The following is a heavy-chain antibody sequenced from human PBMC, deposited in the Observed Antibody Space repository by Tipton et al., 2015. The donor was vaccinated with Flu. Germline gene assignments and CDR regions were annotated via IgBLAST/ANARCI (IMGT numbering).Heavy chain of an antibody. J-gene: IGHJ4*02. V-gene: IGHV3-49*04. D-gene: IGHD2-2*01. CDR2: IRSKAYGGTT. CDR3: NLYFVVVPAAYFDY. CDR1: GFTFGDYA. Sequence: SLRLSCTASGFTFGDYARSWVRQAPGKGLGWVGFIRSKAYGGTTDYAASVKGRFTISRDDSKSIAYLQMNSLKTEDTAVYYCNLYFVVVPAAYFDYWGQGTLVTVSS.